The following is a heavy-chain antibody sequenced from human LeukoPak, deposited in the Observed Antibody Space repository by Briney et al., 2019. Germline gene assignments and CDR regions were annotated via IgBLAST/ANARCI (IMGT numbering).Heavy chain of an antibody. CDR1: GYTFTGYY. V-gene: IGHV1-2*02. Sequence: ASVKVSCKASGYTFTGYYMHWVRQAPGQGLEWMGWINPNSGGTNYAQRFQGRVTMTRDTSISTAYMELSRLRSDDTAVYYCARDSEWFEELTPDYWGQGTLVTVSS. CDR3: ARDSEWFEELTPDY. D-gene: IGHD3-10*01. CDR2: INPNSGGT. J-gene: IGHJ4*02.